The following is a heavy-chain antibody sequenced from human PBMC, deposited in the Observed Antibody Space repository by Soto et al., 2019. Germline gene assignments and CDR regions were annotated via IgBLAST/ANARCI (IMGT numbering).Heavy chain of an antibody. J-gene: IGHJ5*02. V-gene: IGHV4-30-2*01. CDR1: GGSISSGGYS. Sequence: SETLSLTCAVSGGSISSGGYSWSWIRQPPGKGLEWIGYIYHSGSTYYNPFLKSRVTISVDRSKNQFSLKLSSVTAADTAVYYCALWALGYNPDLHAAWAQGTPVPGSS. D-gene: IGHD1-1*01. CDR2: IYHSGST. CDR3: ALWALGYNPDLHAA.